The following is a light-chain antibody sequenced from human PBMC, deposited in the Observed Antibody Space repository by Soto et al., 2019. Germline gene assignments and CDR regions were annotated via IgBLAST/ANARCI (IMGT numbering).Light chain of an antibody. CDR3: QNYYNWPLN. J-gene: IGKJ4*01. Sequence: AIQLTQSPSSLSASVLDRVTITFRSSQGISSYLALYQQKPGKAPNLLIYDASTLESGVPSRFSGSGSGTEFTLTISSLQSEDFAVYYCQNYYNWPLNFGGGTKVDIK. CDR2: DAS. CDR1: QGISSY. V-gene: IGKV1D-13*01.